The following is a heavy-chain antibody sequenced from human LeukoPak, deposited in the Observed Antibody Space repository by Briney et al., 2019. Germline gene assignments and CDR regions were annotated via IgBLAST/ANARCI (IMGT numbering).Heavy chain of an antibody. CDR3: ARLSGYSRFDY. Sequence: SETLSLTCAVYGGSFSDNYWSWIRQPPGKGLEWIGEINHSGSTNYNPSLKSRVTISVDTSKNQFSLKLSSVTAADTAVYYCARLSGYSRFDYWGQGTLVTVSS. V-gene: IGHV4-34*01. CDR1: GGSFSDNY. J-gene: IGHJ4*02. D-gene: IGHD3-9*01. CDR2: INHSGST.